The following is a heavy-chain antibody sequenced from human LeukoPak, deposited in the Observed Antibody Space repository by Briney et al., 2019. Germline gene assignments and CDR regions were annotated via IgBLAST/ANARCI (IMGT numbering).Heavy chain of an antibody. V-gene: IGHV3-30*02. D-gene: IGHD1-7*01. CDR1: GFTFSSYG. CDR3: AKVSWNYVYWFDP. CDR2: IRYDGSNK. J-gene: IGHJ5*02. Sequence: GGSLRLSCAASGFTFSSYGMHWVRQAPGKGLEWVAFIRYDGSNKYYADSVKGRFTISRDNSKNTLYLQMNSLRAEDTAVYYCAKVSWNYVYWFDPWGQGTLVTVSS.